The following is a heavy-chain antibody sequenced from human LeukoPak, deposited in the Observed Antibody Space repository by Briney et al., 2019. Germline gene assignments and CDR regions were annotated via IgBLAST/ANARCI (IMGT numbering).Heavy chain of an antibody. CDR3: ARVDYDFWSGYYRFWFDP. V-gene: IGHV4-39*07. J-gene: IGHJ5*02. D-gene: IGHD3-3*01. Sequence: SETLSLTCTVSGGSISSSSYYWGWIRQPPGKGLEWIGSIYYSGSTYYNPSLKSRVTISVDTSKNQFSLKLSSVTAADTAVYYCARVDYDFWSGYYRFWFDPWGQGTLVTVSS. CDR1: GGSISSSSYY. CDR2: IYYSGST.